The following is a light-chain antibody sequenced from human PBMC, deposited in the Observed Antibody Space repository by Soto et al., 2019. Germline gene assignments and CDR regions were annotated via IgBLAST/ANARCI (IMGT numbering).Light chain of an antibody. CDR2: DVS. Sequence: QSVLTQPASVSGSPGQSITISCTGTSSDVGCYNYVSWYQQHPGKPPKLMIYDVSNRPSGVSNRFSGSKSGNTALLTISGLPADDQADYYCSSYTRSSLYVFGTGTKLTVL. CDR1: SSDVGCYNY. J-gene: IGLJ1*01. CDR3: SSYTRSSLYV. V-gene: IGLV2-14*01.